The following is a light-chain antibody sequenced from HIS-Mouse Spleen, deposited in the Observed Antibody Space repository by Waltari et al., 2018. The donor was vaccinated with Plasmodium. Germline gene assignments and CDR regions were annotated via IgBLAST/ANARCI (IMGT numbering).Light chain of an antibody. Sequence: QSALTQPASVSGSPGQSITISCTVTSSDVGGYNYVSWYQQHPGKAPKLMIYDVSNRPSGVSNRFSGSKSGNTASLTISGLQAEDEADYYCSSYTSSSTLNYVFGTGTKVTVL. J-gene: IGLJ1*01. CDR1: SSDVGGYNY. CDR2: DVS. V-gene: IGLV2-14*03. CDR3: SSYTSSSTLNYV.